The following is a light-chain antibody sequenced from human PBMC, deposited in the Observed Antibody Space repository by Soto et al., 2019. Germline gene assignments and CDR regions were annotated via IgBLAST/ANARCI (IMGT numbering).Light chain of an antibody. J-gene: IGLJ2*01. CDR1: SSNIGAGYD. Sequence: QSVLTQPPSVSGAPGQRVTISCTGSSSNIGAGYDVHWYQQLPGTAPKLLIYGNSNRPSGVPDRFSGSKSGTAASLAITGLQAEDEADYGCQSYDSSLSGHVVFGGGTKVTVL. CDR2: GNS. V-gene: IGLV1-40*01. CDR3: QSYDSSLSGHVV.